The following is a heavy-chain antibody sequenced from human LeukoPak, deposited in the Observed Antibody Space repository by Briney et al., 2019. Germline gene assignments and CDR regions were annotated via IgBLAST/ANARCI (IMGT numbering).Heavy chain of an antibody. CDR3: ARREGAYYDGNWFDP. CDR1: GGSISSYY. Sequence: PSETLSLTCTVSGGSISSYYWSWIRQPPGKGLEWIGYIYHSGSTYYNPSLKSRVTISVDRSKNQFSLKLSSVTAADTAVYYCARREGAYYDGNWFDPWGQGTLVTVSS. V-gene: IGHV4-59*12. D-gene: IGHD3-10*01. CDR2: IYHSGST. J-gene: IGHJ5*02.